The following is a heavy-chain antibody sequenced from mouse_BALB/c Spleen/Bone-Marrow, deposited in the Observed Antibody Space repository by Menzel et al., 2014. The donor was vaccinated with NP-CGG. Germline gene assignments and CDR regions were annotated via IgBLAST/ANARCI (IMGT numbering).Heavy chain of an antibody. Sequence: VQLQESGPGLVAPSQSLSITCTVSGFSLTGYGVYWVRQPPGKGLEWLGMIWSDGSTDYNSALKSRLSISKDNSKSXVFLKKNRPQTDDTTRYYWARGGGHPFAYWGQGTLVTVSA. J-gene: IGHJ3*01. CDR2: IWSDGST. CDR1: GFSLTGYG. CDR3: ARGGGHPFAY. V-gene: IGHV2-6-7*01.